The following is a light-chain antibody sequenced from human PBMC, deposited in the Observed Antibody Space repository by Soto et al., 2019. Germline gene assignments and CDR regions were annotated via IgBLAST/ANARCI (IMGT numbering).Light chain of an antibody. CDR3: HQYDSSPRT. Sequence: EIVLTQSPGTLSLSPGERATLSCRASQSMSRSSLAWYQQKLGLPPRLLIYGASNRATGIPDRFSGGGSGTDFTLIISRLEPEDFAVYYCHQYDSSPRTFGQGTKVEIK. V-gene: IGKV3-20*01. CDR1: QSMSRSS. CDR2: GAS. J-gene: IGKJ1*01.